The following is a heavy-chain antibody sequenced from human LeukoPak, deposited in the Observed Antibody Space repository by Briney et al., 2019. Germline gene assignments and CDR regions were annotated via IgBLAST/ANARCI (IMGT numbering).Heavy chain of an antibody. J-gene: IGHJ4*02. CDR1: GGSISSYY. D-gene: IGHD6-13*01. V-gene: IGHV4-39*01. CDR3: ARHKGEQQLVSDFDY. Sequence: SETLSLTCTVSGGSISSYYWGWIRQPPGKGLEWIGSIYYSGSTYYNPSLKSRVTISVDTSKNQFSLKLSSVTAADTAVYYCARHKGEQQLVSDFDYWGQGTLVTVSS. CDR2: IYYSGST.